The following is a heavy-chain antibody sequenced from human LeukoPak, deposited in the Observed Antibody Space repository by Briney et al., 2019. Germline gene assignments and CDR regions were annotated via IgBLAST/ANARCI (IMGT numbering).Heavy chain of an antibody. J-gene: IGHJ5*02. CDR3: ARAVDIVVVPAAILYNWFDP. CDR2: IYYSGST. CDR1: GGSISSGGYY. Sequence: SETLSLTCTVSGGSISSGGYYWSWIRQHPGKGLEWIGYIYYSGSTYYNPSLKSRATISVDTSKNQFSLKLSSVTAADTAVYYCARAVDIVVVPAAILYNWFDPWGQGTLVTVSS. V-gene: IGHV4-31*03. D-gene: IGHD2-2*01.